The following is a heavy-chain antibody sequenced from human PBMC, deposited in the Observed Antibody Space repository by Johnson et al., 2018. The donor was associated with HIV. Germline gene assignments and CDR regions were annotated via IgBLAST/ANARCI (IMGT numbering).Heavy chain of an antibody. CDR3: ARAKNLFWSGYYDAFDI. J-gene: IGHJ3*02. V-gene: IGHV3-30*04. CDR1: GFTFSSYA. Sequence: QVQLVESGGGVVQPGRSLRLSCAASGFTFSSYAMHWVRQAPVKGLEWVAVISYDGSNKYYADSVKGRFTISRDNSKNTLYLQMNSLRAEDTAVYYCARAKNLFWSGYYDAFDIWGQGTMVTVSS. CDR2: ISYDGSNK. D-gene: IGHD3-3*01.